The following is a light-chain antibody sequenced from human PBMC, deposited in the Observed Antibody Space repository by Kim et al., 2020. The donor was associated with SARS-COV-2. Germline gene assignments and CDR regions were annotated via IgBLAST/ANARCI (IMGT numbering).Light chain of an antibody. CDR3: QQYGSSPLT. CDR2: GAS. Sequence: SPGERATVSCRASPSVRSSYLAWYQQKPGQAPRLLIYGASSRATGIPDRFSGSGSGTDFTLTISRLEPEDFAVYYCQQYGSSPLTFGGGTKVDIK. J-gene: IGKJ4*01. V-gene: IGKV3-20*01. CDR1: PSVRSSY.